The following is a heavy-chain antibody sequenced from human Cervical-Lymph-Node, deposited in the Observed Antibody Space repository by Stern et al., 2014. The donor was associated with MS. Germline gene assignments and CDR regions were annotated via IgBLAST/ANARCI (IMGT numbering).Heavy chain of an antibody. D-gene: IGHD5-24*01. CDR3: VHRGDGYNHHGLDY. CDR2: IYWDDDK. V-gene: IGHV2-5*02. CDR1: GFSLSTSGVG. J-gene: IGHJ4*02. Sequence: QVTLRESGPTLVKPTQTLTLTCTFSGFSLSTSGVGVGWVRQPPGKALEGLALIYWDDDKHYSPSLKSRLTITKDTSKNQVVLTLTNMDPVDTATYYCVHRGDGYNHHGLDYWGQGALVTVSS.